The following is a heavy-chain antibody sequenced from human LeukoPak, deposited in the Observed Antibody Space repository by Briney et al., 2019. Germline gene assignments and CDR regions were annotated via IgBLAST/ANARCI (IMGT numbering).Heavy chain of an antibody. V-gene: IGHV1-2*06. Sequence: ASVKVSCKASGYTFTGYYMHWVRQAPGQGLEWMGRINPNSGGTNYAQKFQGRVTMTRDTSTSTAYMELSRLRSDDTAVYYCASQYCSSTSCYLNWFDPWGQGTLVTVSS. J-gene: IGHJ5*02. CDR2: INPNSGGT. CDR1: GYTFTGYY. D-gene: IGHD2-2*01. CDR3: ASQYCSSTSCYLNWFDP.